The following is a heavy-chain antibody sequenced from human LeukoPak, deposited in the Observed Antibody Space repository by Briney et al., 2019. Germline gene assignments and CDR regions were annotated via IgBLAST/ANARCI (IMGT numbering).Heavy chain of an antibody. J-gene: IGHJ5*02. V-gene: IGHV4-39*01. Sequence: SETLSLTCTVSGGSISSSSYYWGWIRQPPGKGLEWIGSIYYSGSTYYNPSLQSRLTLSVDMSKNQFSLNLNSVTAADTAVYYCARRDNSFDPWGPGTMVTVSS. CDR1: GGSISSSSYY. CDR2: IYYSGST. CDR3: ARRDNSFDP.